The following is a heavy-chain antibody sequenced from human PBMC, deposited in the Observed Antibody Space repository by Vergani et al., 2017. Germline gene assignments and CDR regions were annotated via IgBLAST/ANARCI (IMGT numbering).Heavy chain of an antibody. CDR3: ARGDYGILTGYRY. CDR1: GYTFSNYY. D-gene: IGHD3-9*01. CDR2: INPSGGHT. Sequence: QVQVVQSGAEVKKSGASVKVSCKTSGYTFSNYYMHWVRQAPGQGLEWMGIINPSGGHTNSAQKFQGRVTMTRDTSTSTVYMELSSLRSEETAIYYCARGDYGILTGYRYWRQGTLVTVSA. J-gene: IGHJ4*02. V-gene: IGHV1-46*03.